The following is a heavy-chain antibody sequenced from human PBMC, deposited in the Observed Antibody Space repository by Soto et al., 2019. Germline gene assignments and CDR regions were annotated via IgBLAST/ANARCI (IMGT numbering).Heavy chain of an antibody. CDR2: ISGSGGST. CDR1: GFTFSSYA. D-gene: IGHD7-27*01. V-gene: IGHV3-23*01. Sequence: GGSLRLSCAASGFTFSSYAMSWVRQAPGKGLEWVSAISGSGGSTYYADSVKGRFTISRDNSKNTPYLQMNSLRAEDTSVYYFAKAGSLTGYAFDIWGQGTMVTVSS. CDR3: AKAGSLTGYAFDI. J-gene: IGHJ3*02.